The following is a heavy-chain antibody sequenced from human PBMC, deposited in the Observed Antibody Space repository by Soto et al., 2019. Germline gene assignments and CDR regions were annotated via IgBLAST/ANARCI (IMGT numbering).Heavy chain of an antibody. CDR1: GFTFSSYA. CDR3: ARGFSMVIVAPGY. Sequence: GGSLRLSCAASGFTFSSYAMHWVRQAPGKGLEWVGFIWYDGSNTFYAESVKGRFTISRDNSKNTVYLQSNALRAEDTAVYYCARGFSMVIVAPGYWGQGTLVTVSS. D-gene: IGHD5-12*01. V-gene: IGHV3-33*01. CDR2: IWYDGSNT. J-gene: IGHJ4*02.